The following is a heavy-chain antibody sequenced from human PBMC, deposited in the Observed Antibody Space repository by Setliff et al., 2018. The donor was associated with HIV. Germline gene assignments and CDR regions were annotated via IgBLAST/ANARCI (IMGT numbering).Heavy chain of an antibody. V-gene: IGHV4-38-2*02. D-gene: IGHD4-17*01. CDR3: ARHSPVTTEDYMDV. CDR1: GDSVTTPYY. CDR2: IYHSGAT. J-gene: IGHJ6*03. Sequence: SETLSLTCTLSGDSVTTPYYWGWIRQPPGKGLEWVGSIYHSGATYFTPSLKSRVTLSVDTSKNQFFLRLTSVSAADTGLYFCARHSPVTTEDYMDVWGKGTTVT.